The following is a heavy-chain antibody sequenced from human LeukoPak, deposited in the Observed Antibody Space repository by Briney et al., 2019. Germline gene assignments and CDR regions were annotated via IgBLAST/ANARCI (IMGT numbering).Heavy chain of an antibody. CDR2: IYYSGSI. J-gene: IGHJ4*02. D-gene: IGHD2-21*01. V-gene: IGHV4-59*01. CDR3: ARGRGGDVVVIAPYYFDY. CDR1: GGSISSYY. Sequence: SETLSLTCTVSGGSISSYYWSWIRHPPGKGLEWIGYIYYSGSINYNPSLKSRVTISVDTSKNQLSLKLSSVTAADTAVYYCARGRGGDVVVIAPYYFDYWGQGTLVTVSS.